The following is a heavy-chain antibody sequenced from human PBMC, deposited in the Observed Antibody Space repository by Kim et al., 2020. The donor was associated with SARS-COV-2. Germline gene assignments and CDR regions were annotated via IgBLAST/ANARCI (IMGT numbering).Heavy chain of an antibody. CDR2: ISWNSGSI. CDR1: GFTFDDYA. Sequence: GGSLRLSCAASGFTFDDYAMHWVRQAPGKGLEWVSGISWNSGSIGYADSVKGRFTISRDNAKNSLYLQMNSLRAEDTDLYYCAKDKKGYHSGWYPYYFDYWGQGTLVTVSS. V-gene: IGHV3-9*01. CDR3: AKDKKGYHSGWYPYYFDY. D-gene: IGHD6-19*01. J-gene: IGHJ4*02.